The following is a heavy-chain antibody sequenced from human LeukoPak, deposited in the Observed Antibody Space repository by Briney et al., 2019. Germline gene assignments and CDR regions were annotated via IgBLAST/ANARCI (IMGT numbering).Heavy chain of an antibody. CDR2: INPNSGGA. Sequence: GASVKVFCKASGYTFTDYYIHWVRQAPGQGLEWMGWINPNSGGANSLQKFKGRVTMTRDTSISTAYMELNTLRSDDTAVYYCAGGYYISAAGHWGQGTLVTVSS. V-gene: IGHV1-2*02. J-gene: IGHJ4*02. D-gene: IGHD6-13*01. CDR1: GYTFTDYY. CDR3: AGGYYISAAGH.